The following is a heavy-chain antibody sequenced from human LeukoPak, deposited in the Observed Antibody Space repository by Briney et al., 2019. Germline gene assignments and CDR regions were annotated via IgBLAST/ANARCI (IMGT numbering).Heavy chain of an antibody. D-gene: IGHD1-14*01. CDR1: GFTFSSYS. V-gene: IGHV3-21*01. CDR3: ARDLTHDAFDI. J-gene: IGHJ3*02. CDR2: IISSSSYI. Sequence: PGGSLRLSCAASGFTFSSYSMNWVRQAPGKGLEWVSSIISSSSYIYYADSVEGRFTISRDNAKNSLYLQMNSLRAEDTAVYYCARDLTHDAFDIWGKGTMATVSS.